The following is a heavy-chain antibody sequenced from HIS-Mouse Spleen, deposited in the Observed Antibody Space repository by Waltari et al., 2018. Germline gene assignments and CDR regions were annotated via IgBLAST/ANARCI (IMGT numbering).Heavy chain of an antibody. V-gene: IGHV4-39*07. CDR1: GGSISSSSYY. Sequence: QLQLQESGPGLVKPSETLSLTCTVSGGSISSSSYYWGWIRQPPGKGLEWIGSIYYSGSTYYNPSLKSRVAISVDTPKNQVSLKLSSVTAADTAVYYCAREIPYSSSWYDWYFDLWGRGTLVTVSS. CDR2: IYYSGST. J-gene: IGHJ2*01. D-gene: IGHD6-13*01. CDR3: AREIPYSSSWYDWYFDL.